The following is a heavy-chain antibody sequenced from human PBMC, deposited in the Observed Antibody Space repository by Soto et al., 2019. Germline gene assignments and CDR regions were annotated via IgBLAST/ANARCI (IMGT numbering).Heavy chain of an antibody. V-gene: IGHV3-7*03. CDR2: IKQDGSEK. Sequence: GGSLRLSCAASGFTFSSYWMSWVRQAPGKGLEWVANIKQDGSEKYYVDSVKGRFTISRDNAKNSLYLQMNSLRAEDTAVYYCARVNQQLTFYYYYGMDVWGQGTTVTVS. J-gene: IGHJ6*02. D-gene: IGHD6-13*01. CDR1: GFTFSSYW. CDR3: ARVNQQLTFYYYYGMDV.